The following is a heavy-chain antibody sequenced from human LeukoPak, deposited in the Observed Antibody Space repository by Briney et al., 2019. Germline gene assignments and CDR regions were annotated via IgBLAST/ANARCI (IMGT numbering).Heavy chain of an antibody. D-gene: IGHD5-12*01. CDR1: GYTFTGYY. V-gene: IGHV1-2*02. J-gene: IGHJ4*02. CDR2: INPNSGGT. Sequence: GASVKVSCKASGYTFTGYYMHWVRQAPGQGLEWMGWINPNSGGTNYAQKFQGRVTMTRDTSISTAYMELSRLRSDDTAVYYCARVPYSGYDYRFDYWGQGTLVTVSS. CDR3: ARVPYSGYDYRFDY.